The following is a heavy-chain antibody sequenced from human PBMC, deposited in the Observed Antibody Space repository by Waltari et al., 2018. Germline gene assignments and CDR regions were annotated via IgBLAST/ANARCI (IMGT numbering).Heavy chain of an antibody. D-gene: IGHD6-19*01. V-gene: IGHV4-4*07. CDR2: IYTSGNL. Sequence: QVHLQESGPGLVEASETLSLTCLVSGDSLHRYYWSWVRQPAGQGLEWIGRIYTSGNLNYNPSLRSRVTMSIDTSKNQISLNLMSMTAADTAVYYCVRDRGGGWYGRGLDVWGQGTTVIV. J-gene: IGHJ6*02. CDR1: GDSLHRYY. CDR3: VRDRGGGWYGRGLDV.